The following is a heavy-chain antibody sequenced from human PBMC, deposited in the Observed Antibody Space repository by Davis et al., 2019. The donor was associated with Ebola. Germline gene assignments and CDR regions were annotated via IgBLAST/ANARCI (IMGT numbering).Heavy chain of an antibody. V-gene: IGHV4-39*01. CDR2: IYSSGST. J-gene: IGHJ5*02. Sequence: MPSETLSLTCTLANDSISSSIYYWGWIRQPPGKGLEWIGSIYSSGSTHYNPSLKSRVAISVDTAENHFSLKLSSVTAADTAVYYCARHMGYYDFWSGYSAWGFDPWGQGTLVTVSS. CDR1: NDSISSSIYY. D-gene: IGHD3-3*01. CDR3: ARHMGYYDFWSGYSAWGFDP.